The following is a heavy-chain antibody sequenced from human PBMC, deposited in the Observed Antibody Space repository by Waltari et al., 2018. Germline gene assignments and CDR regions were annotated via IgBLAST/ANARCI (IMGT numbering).Heavy chain of an antibody. Sequence: QVQLVESGGGVVQPGGSLRLTWAALGFTFRSYGMNWVRQAPGKGPWWVAYLRYDRSNEDYEESLKGRFTISRDNSKNTLYLQMNSLRTEDTAVYYCAGGGYSGNDFTQYWGQGTPVTVSS. CDR3: AGGGYSGNDFTQY. CDR1: GFTFRSYG. V-gene: IGHV3-30*02. D-gene: IGHD5-12*01. J-gene: IGHJ4*02. CDR2: LRYDRSNE.